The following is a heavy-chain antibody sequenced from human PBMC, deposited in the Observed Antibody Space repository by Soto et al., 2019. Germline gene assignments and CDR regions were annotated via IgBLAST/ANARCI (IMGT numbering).Heavy chain of an antibody. V-gene: IGHV1-69*01. CDR3: ASRGEIAVAGTGGDY. Sequence: QVQLVQSGAEVKKPGSSVKDSCKASGGTFSSYAISWVRQAPGQGLEWMGGIIPIFGTANYARKFQGRVTITADESTSTVSMELSSLRSEDTAVYYCASRGEIAVAGTGGDYWGQGTLVIFAS. D-gene: IGHD6-19*01. CDR1: GGTFSSYA. J-gene: IGHJ4*02. CDR2: IIPIFGTA.